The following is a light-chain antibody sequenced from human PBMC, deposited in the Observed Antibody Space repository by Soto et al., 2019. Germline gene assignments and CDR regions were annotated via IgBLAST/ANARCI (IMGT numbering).Light chain of an antibody. V-gene: IGLV1-44*01. CDR2: SNN. J-gene: IGLJ3*02. CDR3: AASDASLDDIWV. CDR1: SSNIGSNT. Sequence: QSVLTQPPSPSGTPGQWVTISCSGSSSNIGSNTVNWYQQLPGTAPNLLIYSNNQRPSGVPYRFSGSKSGPSASLAISGRQSEDEADYYCAASDASLDDIWVFGGGTKLTVL.